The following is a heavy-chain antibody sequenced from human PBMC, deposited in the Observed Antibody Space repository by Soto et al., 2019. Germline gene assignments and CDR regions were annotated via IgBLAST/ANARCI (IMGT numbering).Heavy chain of an antibody. CDR3: ARDYYDSSGYYYDPSPYYGMDV. J-gene: IGHJ6*02. CDR2: IYYSGST. V-gene: IGHV4-61*01. D-gene: IGHD3-22*01. Sequence: SETLSLTCSVSGGSVSSGSYYWSWIRQPPGKGLEWIGYIYYSGSTNYNPSLKSRVTISVDTSKNQSSLKLSSVTAADTAVYYCARDYYDSSGYYYDPSPYYGMDVWGQGTMVTVSS. CDR1: GGSVSSGSYY.